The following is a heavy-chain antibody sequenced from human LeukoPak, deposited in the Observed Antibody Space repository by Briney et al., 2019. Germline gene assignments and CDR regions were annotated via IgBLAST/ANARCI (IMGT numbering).Heavy chain of an antibody. CDR1: GFTFSSYG. V-gene: IGHV3-30*03. CDR3: ARDRIAAVGHWRWFDP. CDR2: ISYDGRNK. D-gene: IGHD6-25*01. J-gene: IGHJ5*02. Sequence: PGGSLRLSCAASGFTFSSYGMHWVRQAPGKGLEWVSVISYDGRNKYYADSVKGRFTISRDNSKNTLFLQMNSLRVEDTAVYYCARDRIAAVGHWRWFDPWGQGTLVTVSS.